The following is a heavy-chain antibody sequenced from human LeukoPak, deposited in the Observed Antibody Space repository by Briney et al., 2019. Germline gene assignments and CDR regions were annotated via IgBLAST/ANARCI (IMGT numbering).Heavy chain of an antibody. CDR2: ISYDGSNK. J-gene: IGHJ4*02. CDR3: AKEETAGSGPNLTPPAFDY. CDR1: GFTFTTYA. D-gene: IGHD1-14*01. V-gene: IGHV3-30*18. Sequence: PGGSLRLSCAASGFTFTTYAMTWVRQAPGKGLVWVAVISYDGSNKYYADSVKGRFTISRDNSENTLYLQMNSLRAEDTAVYYCAKEETAGSGPNLTPPAFDYWGQGTLVTVSS.